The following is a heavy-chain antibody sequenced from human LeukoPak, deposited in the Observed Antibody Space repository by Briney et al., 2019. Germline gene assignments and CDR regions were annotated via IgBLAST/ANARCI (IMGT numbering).Heavy chain of an antibody. Sequence: SGGSLRLSCAASGFTFSSYEMNWVRKAPGKGLEWVSYISSSGDTIYYADSVKGRFTISRDNAKNSLYLEMNSLRAEDTAVYYCARVVATGHDPDYWGQGTLVTVSS. CDR3: ARVVATGHDPDY. J-gene: IGHJ4*02. D-gene: IGHD6-13*01. V-gene: IGHV3-48*03. CDR2: ISSSGDTI. CDR1: GFTFSSYE.